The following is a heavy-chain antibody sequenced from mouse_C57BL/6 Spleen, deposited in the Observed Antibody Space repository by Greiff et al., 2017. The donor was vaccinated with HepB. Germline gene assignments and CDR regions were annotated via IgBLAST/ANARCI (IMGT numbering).Heavy chain of an antibody. V-gene: IGHV1-82*01. CDR2: IYPGDGDT. CDR3: ARESYEDYAMDY. D-gene: IGHD2-12*01. CDR1: GYAFSSSW. Sequence: VKLVESGPELVKPGASVKISCKASGYAFSSSWMNWVKQRPGKGLERIGRIYPGDGDTNYNGKFKGKATLTANKSTSTAYMQLSSLTSEDSAVYFCARESYEDYAMDYWGQGTSVTVSS. J-gene: IGHJ4*01.